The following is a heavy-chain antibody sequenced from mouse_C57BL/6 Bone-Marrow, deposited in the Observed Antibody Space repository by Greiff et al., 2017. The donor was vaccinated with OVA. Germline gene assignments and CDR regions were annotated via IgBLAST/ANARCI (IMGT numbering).Heavy chain of an antibody. CDR3: ARKDYYGSSYGAMDY. Sequence: VQLQQPGAELVKPGASVKMSCKASGYTFTSYWITWVKQRPGQGLEWIGDIYPGSGSTNYNEKFKSKATLTVDTASSTAYMQLSSLTSEDSAVYYCARKDYYGSSYGAMDYWGQGTSVTVSS. CDR2: IYPGSGST. J-gene: IGHJ4*01. V-gene: IGHV1-55*01. D-gene: IGHD1-1*01. CDR1: GYTFTSYW.